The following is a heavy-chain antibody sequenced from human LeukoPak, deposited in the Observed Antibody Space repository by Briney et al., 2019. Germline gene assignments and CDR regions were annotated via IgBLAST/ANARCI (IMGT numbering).Heavy chain of an antibody. CDR3: AKDNYDILTGYYPYFDY. D-gene: IGHD3-9*01. Sequence: PGGSLRLSCAASGFTFSNYWMSWVRQAPGKGLAWVANIKEDGSEKYYVDSVKGRFTISRDNAKNSLYLQMNSLRAEDTAVYYCAKDNYDILTGYYPYFDYWGQGTLVTVSS. CDR2: IKEDGSEK. J-gene: IGHJ4*02. CDR1: GFTFSNYW. V-gene: IGHV3-7*01.